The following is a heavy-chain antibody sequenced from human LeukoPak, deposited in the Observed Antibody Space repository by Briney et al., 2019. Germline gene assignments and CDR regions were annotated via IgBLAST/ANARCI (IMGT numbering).Heavy chain of an antibody. D-gene: IGHD5-18*01. CDR1: GYTFTSYD. J-gene: IGHJ6*03. CDR2: MNPKSGNT. Sequence: ASVKVSCKPSGYTFTSYDINWVRQATGQGLEWMGWMNPKSGNTRSAQKFRGGVTMTRDTTLSTAYMEVSRLRSDDTAVYYCARVEYSYDYRIHKGDYYYMDVWGKGATVTVSS. CDR3: ARVEYSYDYRIHKGDYYYMDV. V-gene: IGHV1-8*01.